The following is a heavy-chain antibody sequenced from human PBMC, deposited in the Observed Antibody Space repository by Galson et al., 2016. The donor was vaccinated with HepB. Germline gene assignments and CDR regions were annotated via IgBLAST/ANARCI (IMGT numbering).Heavy chain of an antibody. J-gene: IGHJ6*02. CDR2: INPRGGST. D-gene: IGHD3-10*01. CDR1: GYTFTSYY. V-gene: IGHV1-46*01. Sequence: SVKVSCKASGYTFTSYYIHWVRQAPGQGLEWMGMINPRGGSTSYAQKFQGRVTMTRDTSTSTVHMDLSSLRSEDTAVYYCARDRDAFMASFYYYGLDLWAKGPRSPSP. CDR3: ARDRDAFMASFYYYGLDL.